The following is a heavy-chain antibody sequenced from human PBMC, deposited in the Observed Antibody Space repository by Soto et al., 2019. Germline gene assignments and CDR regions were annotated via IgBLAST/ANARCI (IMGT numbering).Heavy chain of an antibody. J-gene: IGHJ4*02. Sequence: PSDTLSLTCTVSGGSISSGDFYWTWIRQPPGKGLEWIGNIYYSGSTYYNPSLKSRVTISVDTSKNQFSLKLSSVTAADTAVYYCARESSSSWYYFDYWGQGTLVT. CDR3: ARESSSSWYYFDY. D-gene: IGHD6-13*01. CDR1: GGSISSGDFY. V-gene: IGHV4-30-4*02. CDR2: IYYSGST.